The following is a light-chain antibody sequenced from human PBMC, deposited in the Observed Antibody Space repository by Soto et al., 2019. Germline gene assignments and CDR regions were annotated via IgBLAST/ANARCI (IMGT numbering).Light chain of an antibody. J-gene: IGKJ5*01. Sequence: DIHMTQSPSSLSASVGHSFTITCRASQGISNFLAWYQQKPGKVPKLLIYAAYTLQSGVPSRFSGSGSGTDFTITISSLKPVDVATYYCQPYHSYAITVGQGTRLEIK. CDR2: AAY. CDR1: QGISNF. V-gene: IGKV1-27*01. CDR3: QPYHSYAIT.